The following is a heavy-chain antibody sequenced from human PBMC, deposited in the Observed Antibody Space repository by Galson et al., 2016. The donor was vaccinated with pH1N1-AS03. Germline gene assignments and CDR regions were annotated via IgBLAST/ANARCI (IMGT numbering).Heavy chain of an antibody. Sequence: SVKVSCKASGYNFSSYGISWVRQAPGQGLEWMGWITAYNGNSNYAQKLQGRLTMTTDTSTSTAYMELRSLRSDDTAGYYCARDQGSVRTTRAFDIWGQGTMVTVSS. CDR3: ARDQGSVRTTRAFDI. J-gene: IGHJ3*02. CDR1: GYNFSSYG. V-gene: IGHV1-18*04. CDR2: ITAYNGNS. D-gene: IGHD1-26*01.